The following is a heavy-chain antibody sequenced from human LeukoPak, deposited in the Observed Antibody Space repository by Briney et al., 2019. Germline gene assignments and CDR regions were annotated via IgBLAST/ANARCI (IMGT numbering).Heavy chain of an antibody. Sequence: ASVKVSCKASGYTFTSYGISWVRQAPGQGLEWMGWINPNSGGTNYAQKFQGRVTMTRDTSISTAYMELSRLRSDDTAVYYCARAGVLRYFDWLSWDYWGQGTLVTVSS. CDR2: INPNSGGT. CDR3: ARAGVLRYFDWLSWDY. D-gene: IGHD3-9*01. J-gene: IGHJ4*02. V-gene: IGHV1-2*02. CDR1: GYTFTSYG.